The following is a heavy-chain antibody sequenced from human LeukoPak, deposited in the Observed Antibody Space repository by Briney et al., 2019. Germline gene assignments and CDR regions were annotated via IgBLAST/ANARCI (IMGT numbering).Heavy chain of an antibody. J-gene: IGHJ4*02. V-gene: IGHV4-59*01. CDR1: GGSISSYY. CDR3: ARARVGATNNFDY. CDR2: IYYSGST. D-gene: IGHD1-26*01. Sequence: PSETLSLTCTVSGGSISSYYWCWIRQPPGKGLEWIGYIYYSGSTNYNPSLKSRVTISVDTSKNQFSLKLSSVTAADTAVYYCARARVGATNNFDYWGQGTLVTVSS.